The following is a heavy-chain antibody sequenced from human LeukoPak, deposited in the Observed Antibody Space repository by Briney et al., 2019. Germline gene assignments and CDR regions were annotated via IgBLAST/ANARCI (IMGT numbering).Heavy chain of an antibody. V-gene: IGHV1-69*13. J-gene: IGHJ5*02. CDR1: GGTFSSYA. Sequence: SVKVSCKASGGTFSSYAISWVRQAPGQGLEWMGGIIPIFGTANYAQKFQGRVTITADESTSTAYMELSSLRSEDTAVCYCARDDDSSGYYFSRNWFDHWGQGTLVTVSS. CDR3: ARDDDSSGYYFSRNWFDH. D-gene: IGHD3-22*01. CDR2: IIPIFGTA.